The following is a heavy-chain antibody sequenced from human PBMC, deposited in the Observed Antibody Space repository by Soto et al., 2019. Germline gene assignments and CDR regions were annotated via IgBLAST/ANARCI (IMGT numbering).Heavy chain of an antibody. CDR1: GFTFSSYG. D-gene: IGHD3-3*01. Sequence: PGGSLSLSCAASGFTFSSYGMHWVRQAPGKGLEWVAVIWYDGSNKYYADSVKGRFTISRDNSKNTLYLQMNSLRAEDTAVYYCAREVDYDFWSGLYYYYGMDVWGQGTTVT. V-gene: IGHV3-33*01. CDR2: IWYDGSNK. J-gene: IGHJ6*02. CDR3: AREVDYDFWSGLYYYYGMDV.